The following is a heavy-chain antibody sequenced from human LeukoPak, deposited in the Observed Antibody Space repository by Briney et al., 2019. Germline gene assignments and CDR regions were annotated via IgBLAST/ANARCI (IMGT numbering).Heavy chain of an antibody. J-gene: IGHJ6*04. D-gene: IGHD3-10*02. CDR2: ISSSGSTI. Sequence: GGSLRLSCAASEFSVGSNYMTWVRQAPGRGLEWVSYISSSGSTIYYADSVKGRFTISRDNAKNSLYLQMNSLRAEDTAVYYCAELGITMIGGVWGKGTTVTISS. CDR1: EFSVGSNY. CDR3: AELGITMIGGV. V-gene: IGHV3-48*03.